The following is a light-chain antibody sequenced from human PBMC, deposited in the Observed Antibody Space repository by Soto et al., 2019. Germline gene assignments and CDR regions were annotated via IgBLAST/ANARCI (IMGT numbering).Light chain of an antibody. CDR3: QQYNSDPLT. CDR2: EAS. CDR1: QSISSW. Sequence: DIQMTQSPSTLSASVGDRVTITCRASQSISSWLAWYQQKPGKAPKLLIHEASSLESGVPTRFSGSGSETEFTLTISSLQPDDFATYYCQQYNSDPLTFGGGTKVEIK. J-gene: IGKJ4*01. V-gene: IGKV1-5*03.